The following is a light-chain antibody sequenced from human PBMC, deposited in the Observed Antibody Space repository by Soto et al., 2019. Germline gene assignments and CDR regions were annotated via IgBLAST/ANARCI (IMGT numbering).Light chain of an antibody. Sequence: QSALTQPPSVSAAPGQKVTISCSGGSSNIESNYVSWYQQVPGTAPKLVIYDNNNRPSAIPDRFSGSKSGTSATLGITGLQTGDEADYYCATWDNTLRAWVFGGGTQLTVL. CDR1: SSNIESNY. J-gene: IGLJ3*02. CDR2: DNN. CDR3: ATWDNTLRAWV. V-gene: IGLV1-51*01.